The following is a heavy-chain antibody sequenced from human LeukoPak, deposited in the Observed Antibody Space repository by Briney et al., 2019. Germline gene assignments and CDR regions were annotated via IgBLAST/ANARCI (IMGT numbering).Heavy chain of an antibody. J-gene: IGHJ4*02. CDR3: ARGTQDCSSTSCLYYSDY. CDR1: GYTFTSYD. V-gene: IGHV1-8*03. Sequence: ASVKVSCKASGYTFTSYDINWVRQAPGQGLEWMGWMNPNSGNTGYAQKFQGRVTITRNTSISTAYMELSSLRSEDTAVYYCARGTQDCSSTSCLYYSDYWGQGTLVTVSS. CDR2: MNPNSGNT. D-gene: IGHD2-2*01.